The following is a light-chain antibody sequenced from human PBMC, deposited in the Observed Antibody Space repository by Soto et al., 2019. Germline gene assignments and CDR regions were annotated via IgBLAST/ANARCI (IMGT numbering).Light chain of an antibody. V-gene: IGLV2-14*02. CDR1: NSDLGSYNL. Sequence: QSALTQPASVSGSPGQSITISCTGTNSDLGSYNLVSWFQQHPGKVPKVMIYEGTKRPSGVPDRFSGSKSGTSASLAITGLQTDDEADYYCQSYDSSLRLAVFGGGTKLTVL. CDR2: EGT. CDR3: QSYDSSLRLAV. J-gene: IGLJ3*02.